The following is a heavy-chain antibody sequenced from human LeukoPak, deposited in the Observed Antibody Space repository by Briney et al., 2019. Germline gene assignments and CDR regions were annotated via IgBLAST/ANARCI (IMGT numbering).Heavy chain of an antibody. Sequence: SETLSLTCTVSGGSISGYYWSWIRQPPGKGLEWIGYRHYSGSFNYSPSLKSRAIISLDTSKNQFSLKLSPVTAADTAVYYCARATGYSSSWPDYYYYYGMDVWGQGTTVTVSS. D-gene: IGHD6-13*01. V-gene: IGHV4-59*01. J-gene: IGHJ6*02. CDR1: GGSISGYY. CDR2: RHYSGSF. CDR3: ARATGYSSSWPDYYYYYGMDV.